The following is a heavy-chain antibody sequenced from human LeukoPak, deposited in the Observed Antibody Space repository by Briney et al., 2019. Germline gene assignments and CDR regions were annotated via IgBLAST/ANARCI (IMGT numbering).Heavy chain of an antibody. CDR1: GFTFSSYA. V-gene: IGHV3-23*01. Sequence: PGGSLGLFCAASGFTFSSYAMRWARQPRGRGWEWVSAISGSGGSTYYADSVKGRFTISRDNSKNTLYLQMNSLRAEDTAVYYCAKLIAAAGTFDYWGQGTLVTVSS. D-gene: IGHD6-13*01. CDR3: AKLIAAAGTFDY. J-gene: IGHJ4*02. CDR2: ISGSGGST.